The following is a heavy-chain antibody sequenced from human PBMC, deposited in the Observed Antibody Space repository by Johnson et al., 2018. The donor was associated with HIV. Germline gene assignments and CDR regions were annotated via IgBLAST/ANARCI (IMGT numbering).Heavy chain of an antibody. Sequence: VQLVESGGGLVKPGGSLRLSCAASGFTFSSYGVHWVRQAPGKGLEWVGRIKSKTDGGTTDYAAPVKGRFTISRDDSKNTQYLQMNSLKTEDTAVYYCTGGGSDVFDIWGRGTMVTVSS. CDR1: GFTFSSYG. D-gene: IGHD3-16*01. V-gene: IGHV3-15*01. J-gene: IGHJ3*02. CDR2: IKSKTDGGTT. CDR3: TGGGSDVFDI.